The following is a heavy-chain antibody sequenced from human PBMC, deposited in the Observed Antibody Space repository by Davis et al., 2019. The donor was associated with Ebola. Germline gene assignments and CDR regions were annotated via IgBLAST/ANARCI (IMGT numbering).Heavy chain of an antibody. CDR3: ARDWGVAGTYYYYGMDV. D-gene: IGHD6-19*01. Sequence: ASVKVSCKASGYTFTSYAMNWVRQAPGQGLEWMGWINTNTGNPTYAQGFTGRFVFSLDTSVSTAYLQISSLKAEDTAVYYCARDWGVAGTYYYYGMDVWGKGTTVTVSS. V-gene: IGHV7-4-1*02. J-gene: IGHJ6*04. CDR2: INTNTGNP. CDR1: GYTFTSYA.